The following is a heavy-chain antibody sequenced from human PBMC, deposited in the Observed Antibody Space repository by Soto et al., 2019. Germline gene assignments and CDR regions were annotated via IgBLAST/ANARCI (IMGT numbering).Heavy chain of an antibody. CDR3: ARDKRPTFYYNGMDL. CDR1: GYTFISYG. V-gene: IGHV1-18*04. J-gene: IGHJ6*02. CDR2: ISPYNANP. Sequence: QVQLVQSGAEVRKPGASVKVACKASGYTFISYGVNWVRQAPGQGLELIGWISPYNANPNYARKVQGRVTLTTDTSASTAYMELRSLTSDDTAVYYCARDKRPTFYYNGMDLWGQGTTVTVSS.